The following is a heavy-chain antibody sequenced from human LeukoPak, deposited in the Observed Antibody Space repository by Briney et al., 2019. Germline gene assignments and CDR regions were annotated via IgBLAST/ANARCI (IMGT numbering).Heavy chain of an antibody. J-gene: IGHJ4*02. Sequence: GASVKASCKASGYTLTGYYTHWVRQAPGQGLEWMGWINTNSGGTNYAQKFQGRVTMTRDTSISTAYMELSRLRSDDTAVYYCARFGGRLRSSFDYWGQGTLVTVSS. D-gene: IGHD4-17*01. V-gene: IGHV1-2*02. CDR1: GYTLTGYY. CDR3: ARFGGRLRSSFDY. CDR2: INTNSGGT.